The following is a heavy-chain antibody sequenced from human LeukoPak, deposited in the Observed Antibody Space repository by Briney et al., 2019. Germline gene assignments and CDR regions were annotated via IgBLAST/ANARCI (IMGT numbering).Heavy chain of an antibody. Sequence: ASVKVSCKASGYTFTSYDINWVRQATGQGLEWMGWMNPNSGNTGYAQKFQGRVTMTRNTSISTAYMELSSLRSGDTAVYYCARAPNYDILTGYLGYYGMDVWGQGTTVTVSS. D-gene: IGHD3-9*01. V-gene: IGHV1-8*01. CDR3: ARAPNYDILTGYLGYYGMDV. CDR2: MNPNSGNT. J-gene: IGHJ6*02. CDR1: GYTFTSYD.